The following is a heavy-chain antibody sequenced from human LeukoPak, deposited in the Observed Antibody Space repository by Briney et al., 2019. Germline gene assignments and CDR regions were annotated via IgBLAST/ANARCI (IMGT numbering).Heavy chain of an antibody. CDR3: ARGRRGGYPDY. Sequence: PSETLSLTCTVSGGSISSYYWSWIRQPPGKGLEWIGEINHSGSTNYNPSLKSRVTISVDTSKNQFSLKLSSVTAADTAVYYCARGRRGGYPDYWGQGTLVTVSS. CDR1: GGSISSYY. D-gene: IGHD5-12*01. J-gene: IGHJ4*02. CDR2: INHSGST. V-gene: IGHV4-34*01.